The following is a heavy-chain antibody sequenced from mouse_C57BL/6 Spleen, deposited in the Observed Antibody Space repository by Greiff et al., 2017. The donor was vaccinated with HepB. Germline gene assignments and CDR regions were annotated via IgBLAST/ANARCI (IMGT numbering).Heavy chain of an antibody. J-gene: IGHJ2*01. Sequence: VQLQQSGAELARPGASVKLSCKASGYTFTSYGISWVKQRTGQGLEWIGEIYPRSGNTYYNEKFKGKATLTADKSSSTAYMELRSLTSEDSAVYFCARWTTVVANGNYFDYWGQGTTLTVSS. CDR2: IYPRSGNT. CDR3: ARWTTVVANGNYFDY. D-gene: IGHD1-1*01. V-gene: IGHV1-81*01. CDR1: GYTFTSYG.